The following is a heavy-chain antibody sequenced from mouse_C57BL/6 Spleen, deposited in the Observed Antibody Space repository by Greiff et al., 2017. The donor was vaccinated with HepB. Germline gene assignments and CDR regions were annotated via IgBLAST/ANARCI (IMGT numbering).Heavy chain of an antibody. V-gene: IGHV3-6*01. D-gene: IGHD2-2*01. J-gene: IGHJ2*01. CDR2: ISYDGSN. CDR1: GYSITSGYY. CDR3: ASLSTMVTPFDY. Sequence: VQLQESGPGLVKPSQSLSLTCSVTGYSITSGYYWNWIRQFPGNKLEWMGYISYDGSNNYNPSLKNRISITRDTSKNQFFLKLNSVTTEDTATYYCASLSTMVTPFDYWGQGTTLTVSS.